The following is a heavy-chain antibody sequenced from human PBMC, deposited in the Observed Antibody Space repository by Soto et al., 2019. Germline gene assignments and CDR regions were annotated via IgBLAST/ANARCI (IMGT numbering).Heavy chain of an antibody. CDR3: ASDNFGNNWSFDT. Sequence: ASVKVSCKASGYTFTDHYMHWVRQAPGQCPEAMGWINPNRGGTNAAQKFQGRVTMTRDTSISTAYMELSRLTSADPAVSYCASDNFGNNWSFDTWGQGTLVTVSS. CDR2: INPNRGGT. CDR1: GYTFTDHY. D-gene: IGHD1-20*01. J-gene: IGHJ5*02. V-gene: IGHV1-2*02.